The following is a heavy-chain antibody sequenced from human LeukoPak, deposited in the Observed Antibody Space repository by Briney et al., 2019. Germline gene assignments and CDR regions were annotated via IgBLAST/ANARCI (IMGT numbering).Heavy chain of an antibody. V-gene: IGHV3-7*03. J-gene: IGHJ4*02. Sequence: GRSLRLSCAASGFTFSSYAMHWVRQAPGKGLEWVANIKQDGSEKNYVDSVKGRFIISRDNAKNSLYLQMNTLRADDTAVYYCARDGFGTGSNWGQGTLVTVSS. CDR3: ARDGFGTGSN. CDR2: IKQDGSEK. CDR1: GFTFSSYA. D-gene: IGHD3-16*01.